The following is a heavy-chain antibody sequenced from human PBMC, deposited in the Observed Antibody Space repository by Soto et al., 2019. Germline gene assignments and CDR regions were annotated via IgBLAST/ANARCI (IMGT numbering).Heavy chain of an antibody. J-gene: IGHJ6*02. V-gene: IGHV5-10-1*01. CDR1: GYSFTRYW. Sequence: GESLTISCTCSGYSFTRYWISWVRQMPGKGLEWMGRIDPSDSYTNYSPSFQGHVTISADKSISTAYLQWSSLKASDTAMYYCASGTIAYYYYGMDVWGQGTTVTVSS. D-gene: IGHD1-26*01. CDR3: ASGTIAYYYYGMDV. CDR2: IDPSDSYT.